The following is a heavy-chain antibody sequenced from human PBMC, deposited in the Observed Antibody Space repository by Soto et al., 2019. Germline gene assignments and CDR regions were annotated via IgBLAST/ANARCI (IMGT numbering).Heavy chain of an antibody. CDR1: GFSLTSPGMC. Sequence: SGPTLVNPTETLTLTCTFSGFSLTSPGMCVSWIRQPPGKALEWLALIERDDDDKYYSTSLKTRLTISKDTRKNQVVLTMANMDPADTGTYYCARSIRGPRRFNGMDVWGQGTTGTGSS. V-gene: IGHV2-70*13. D-gene: IGHD1-20*01. J-gene: IGHJ6*02. CDR2: IERDDDDK. CDR3: ARSIRGPRRFNGMDV.